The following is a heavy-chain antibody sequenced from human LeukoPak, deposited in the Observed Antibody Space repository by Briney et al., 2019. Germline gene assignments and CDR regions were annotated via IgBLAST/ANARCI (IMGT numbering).Heavy chain of an antibody. V-gene: IGHV3-48*04. CDR3: ASVDYYDSSGSLFDP. CDR2: ISSSSSTI. CDR1: GFTFSSYS. D-gene: IGHD3-22*01. Sequence: GGSLRLSCAASGFTFSSYSMNWVRQAPGKGLEWVSYISSSSSTICYADSVKGRFTISRDNAKNSLYLQMNSLRAEDTAVYYCASVDYYDSSGSLFDPWGQGTLITVSS. J-gene: IGHJ5*02.